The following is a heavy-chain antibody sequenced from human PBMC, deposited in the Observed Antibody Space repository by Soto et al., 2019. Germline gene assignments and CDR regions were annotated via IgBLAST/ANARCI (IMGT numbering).Heavy chain of an antibody. D-gene: IGHD3-16*01. CDR3: AKALQGLGAYYYYGMDV. Sequence: ETLSLTCAVYGGSFSGYYWSWIRQPPGKGLEWIGEINHSGSTNYNPSLKSRVTISVDTSKNQFSLKLSSVTAADTAVYYCAKALQGLGAYYYYGMDVWGQGTTVTVSS. J-gene: IGHJ6*02. CDR2: INHSGST. V-gene: IGHV4-34*01. CDR1: GGSFSGYY.